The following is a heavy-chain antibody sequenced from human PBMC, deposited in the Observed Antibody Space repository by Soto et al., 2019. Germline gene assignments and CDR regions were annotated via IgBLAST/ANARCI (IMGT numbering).Heavy chain of an antibody. J-gene: IGHJ3*02. V-gene: IGHV1-69*13. Sequence: LVKVSCKASGGTFSSYAISWVRQAPGQGLEWMGGIIPIFGTANYAQKFQGRVTITADESTSTAYMELSSLRSEDTAVYYCARGDTMVRGVIDAFDIWGQATMVT. CDR2: IIPIFGTA. D-gene: IGHD3-10*01. CDR3: ARGDTMVRGVIDAFDI. CDR1: GGTFSSYA.